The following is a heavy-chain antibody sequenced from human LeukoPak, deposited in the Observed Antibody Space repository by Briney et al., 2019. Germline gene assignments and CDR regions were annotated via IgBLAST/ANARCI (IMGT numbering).Heavy chain of an antibody. V-gene: IGHV4-34*01. CDR1: GGSFSGYY. J-gene: IGHJ4*02. D-gene: IGHD2-15*01. CDR3: ARGRGDIL. Sequence: SETLSLTCAVYGGSFSGYYWSWIRQPPGKGLEWIGEINHSGSTNYNPSLKSRVTISVDTSENQFSLKLSSVTAADTAVYYCARGRGDILWGQGTLVTVSS. CDR2: INHSGST.